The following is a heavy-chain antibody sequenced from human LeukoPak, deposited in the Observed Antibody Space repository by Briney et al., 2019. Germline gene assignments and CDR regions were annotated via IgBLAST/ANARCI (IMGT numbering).Heavy chain of an antibody. CDR3: ARQEERYSYGRALYYFDY. D-gene: IGHD5-18*01. J-gene: IGHJ4*02. V-gene: IGHV4-4*09. CDR1: GGSISSYY. Sequence: SETLSLTCTVSGGSISSYYWSWIRQPPGKGLEWIGYIYTSGSTNYNPSLESRVTISVDTSKNQFSLKLSSVTAADTAVYYCARQEERYSYGRALYYFDYWGQGTLVTVSS. CDR2: IYTSGST.